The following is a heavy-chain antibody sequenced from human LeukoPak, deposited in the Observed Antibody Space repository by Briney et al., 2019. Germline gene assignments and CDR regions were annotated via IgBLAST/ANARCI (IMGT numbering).Heavy chain of an antibody. CDR1: GFTFSSYA. D-gene: IGHD4-17*01. CDR3: ARPRDYGDSDEYYFDY. J-gene: IGHJ4*02. Sequence: GGSLRLSCAASGFTFSSYAMHWVRQAPGKGLEWVAVISYDGSNKYYADSVKGRFTISRDNPKNTLYLQMNSLRAEDTAVYYCARPRDYGDSDEYYFDYWGQGTLVTVSS. CDR2: ISYDGSNK. V-gene: IGHV3-30*01.